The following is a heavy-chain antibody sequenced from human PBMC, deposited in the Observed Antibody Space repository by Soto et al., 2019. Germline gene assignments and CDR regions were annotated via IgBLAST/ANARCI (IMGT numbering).Heavy chain of an antibody. CDR3: ARRDWNGGYCDF. D-gene: IGHD1-1*01. Sequence: EVQLVESCGGLVQPGVSLRLSCAASGFTFSSYWMHWVRQVPGKGLVWVSRISGDGSSTNYADFAKGRFTISRDNAKNTVDLQMNSLRGEDTAVYYCARRDWNGGYCDFWGQGILVTVSS. CDR1: GFTFSSYW. V-gene: IGHV3-74*01. J-gene: IGHJ4*02. CDR2: ISGDGSST.